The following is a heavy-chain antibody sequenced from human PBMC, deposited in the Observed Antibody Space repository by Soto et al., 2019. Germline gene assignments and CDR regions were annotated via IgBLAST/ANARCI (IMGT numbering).Heavy chain of an antibody. Sequence: QVQLQESGPGLVKPSETLSLSCSVSGVYILSSSYSWGWVRQPPGKGLEWIGNIYFSGSTFYNASLKSRVTISVDKSKSQFSLSLSAVTAADTAVYYCVSANVVIPAVWQYYAMDVWGQGTAVTVSS. CDR1: GVYILSSSYS. CDR2: IYFSGST. J-gene: IGHJ6*02. V-gene: IGHV4-39*01. CDR3: VSANVVIPAVWQYYAMDV. D-gene: IGHD3-16*01.